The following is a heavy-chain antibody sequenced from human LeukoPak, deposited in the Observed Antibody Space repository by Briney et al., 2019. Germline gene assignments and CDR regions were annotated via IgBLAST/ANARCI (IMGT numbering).Heavy chain of an antibody. CDR2: IYYSGST. CDR1: GGSISSYY. D-gene: IGHD3-9*01. Sequence: SETLSLTCTVSGGSISSYYWSWIRQPPGKGLEWIGYIYYSGSTNYYPSLKSRVTISVDTSKNQFSLKLSSVTAADTAVYYCARHTPRPGFDWLLSFDYWGQGTLVTVSS. J-gene: IGHJ4*02. CDR3: ARHTPRPGFDWLLSFDY. V-gene: IGHV4-59*08.